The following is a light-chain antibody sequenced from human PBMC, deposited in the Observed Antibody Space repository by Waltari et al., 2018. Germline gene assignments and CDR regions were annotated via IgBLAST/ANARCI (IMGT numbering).Light chain of an antibody. CDR2: DKN. CDR3: HSRDASGVAGS. Sequence: SSELTQDPAVSVAMGQTVRITCQGDSLRSYYARWYQQRPGPAPILVIYDKNNRPSGVPDRFSGSSSHNTGSLTITGAQAEDEASYYCHSRDASGVAGSFGGGTKLTVL. CDR1: SLRSYY. J-gene: IGLJ2*01. V-gene: IGLV3-19*01.